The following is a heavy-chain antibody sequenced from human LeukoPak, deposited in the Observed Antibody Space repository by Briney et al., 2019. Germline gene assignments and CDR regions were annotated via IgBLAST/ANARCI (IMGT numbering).Heavy chain of an antibody. V-gene: IGHV4-38-2*02. CDR1: GYSISSGYY. CDR3: TRGGIRYFDL. D-gene: IGHD3-10*01. J-gene: IGHJ2*01. Sequence: SETLSLTCTVSGYSISSGYYWGWIRQPPGKGLEWIGSIYHSGSTYYNPSLKSRVTMLVDTSKNHFSLNLSSVTAADTAVYYCTRGGIRYFDLWGRGTLVTVSS. CDR2: IYHSGST.